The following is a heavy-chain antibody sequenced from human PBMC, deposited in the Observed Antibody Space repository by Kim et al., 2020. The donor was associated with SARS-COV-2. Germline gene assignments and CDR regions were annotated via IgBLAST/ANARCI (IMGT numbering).Heavy chain of an antibody. D-gene: IGHD3-22*01. CDR2: INHSGST. CDR3: ARTPYYYDSSGYYGWVDY. CDR1: GGSFSGYY. J-gene: IGHJ4*02. V-gene: IGHV4-34*01. Sequence: SETLSLTCAVYGGSFSGYYWSWIRQPPGKGLEWIGEINHSGSTNYNPSLKSRVTISVDTSTNQFSLKLSSVTAADTAVYYCARTPYYYDSSGYYGWVDYWGQGTLVTVSS.